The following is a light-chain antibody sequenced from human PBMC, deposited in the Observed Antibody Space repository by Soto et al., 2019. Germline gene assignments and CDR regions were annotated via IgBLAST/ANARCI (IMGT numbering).Light chain of an antibody. Sequence: SYELTQPPSVSVAPGKTARIPCGGNNIGSKSVHWYQQKPGQAPMLVIYYDSDRPSGIPERFSGSNSGNTATLTISRVEAGDEADYYCQVWDNSSDPLYVFGTGTKVTVL. CDR1: NIGSKS. CDR3: QVWDNSSDPLYV. V-gene: IGLV3-21*04. J-gene: IGLJ1*01. CDR2: YDS.